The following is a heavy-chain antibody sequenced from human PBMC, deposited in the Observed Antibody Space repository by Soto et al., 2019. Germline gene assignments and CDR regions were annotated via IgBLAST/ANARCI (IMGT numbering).Heavy chain of an antibody. CDR3: ARIPGPRQLADGVYFDY. CDR1: GGSISSSSYY. D-gene: IGHD6-13*01. J-gene: IGHJ4*02. Sequence: SETLSLTCTVSGGSISSSSYYWGWIRQPPGKGLEWIGSIYYSGSTYYNPSLKSRVTISVDTSKNQFSLKLSSVTAADTAVYYCARIPGPRQLADGVYFDYWGQGTLVTVSS. V-gene: IGHV4-39*01. CDR2: IYYSGST.